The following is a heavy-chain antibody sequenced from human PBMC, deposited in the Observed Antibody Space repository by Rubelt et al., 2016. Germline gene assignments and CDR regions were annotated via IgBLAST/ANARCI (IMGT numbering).Heavy chain of an antibody. CDR3: ARGGYCGSTSCYFGMDV. CDR1: GFTFSDLC. J-gene: IGHJ6*02. D-gene: IGHD2-2*01. Sequence: GGSLRLSFAASGFTFSDLCMSWVRQAPWKALEWVAHINQDGSEKKYVDSVTGRFTISRDNAKNSRFLQMSSLRAEDTAVYYCARGGYCGSTSCYFGMDVWGQGTTVTVSS. V-gene: IGHV3-7*03. CDR2: INQDGSEK.